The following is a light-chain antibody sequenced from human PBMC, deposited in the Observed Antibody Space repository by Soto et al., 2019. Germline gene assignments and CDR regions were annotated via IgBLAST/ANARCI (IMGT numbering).Light chain of an antibody. J-gene: IGLJ2*01. Sequence: QAVVTQPPSVSGAPGQRVTISCTGSSSNIGAGYDVHWYQQLPGTAPKLLIYGNSNRPSGVPDRFSGSKSGTSASLAITGLQAEDADDYYCQSYDSSLSGSVFGGGTKLTVL. CDR3: QSYDSSLSGSV. CDR1: SSNIGAGYD. CDR2: GNS. V-gene: IGLV1-40*01.